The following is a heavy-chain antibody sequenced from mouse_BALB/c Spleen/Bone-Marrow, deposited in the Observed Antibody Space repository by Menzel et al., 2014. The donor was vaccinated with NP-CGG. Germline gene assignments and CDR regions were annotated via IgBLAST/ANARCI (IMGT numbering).Heavy chain of an antibody. V-gene: IGHV7-3*02. D-gene: IGHD2-5*01. Sequence: EVQRVESGGGLVQPGGSLRLSCATSGFTFTDYYMSWVRQPPGKALEWLGFIRNKANGYSTEYSASVKGRFTSSRDNSQSILYLQMNTLRAEDSATYYCASLHYYSNSAWFAYRGQGTLVTVSA. CDR3: ASLHYYSNSAWFAY. CDR2: IRNKANGYST. CDR1: GFTFTDYY. J-gene: IGHJ3*01.